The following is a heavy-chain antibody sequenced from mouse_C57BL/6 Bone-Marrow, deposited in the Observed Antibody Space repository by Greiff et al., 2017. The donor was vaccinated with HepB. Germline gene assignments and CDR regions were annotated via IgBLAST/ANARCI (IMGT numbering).Heavy chain of an antibody. CDR3: ARSMITTRYFDV. CDR2: INPSSGYT. Sequence: VQLQQPGAELVRPGTSVKLSCKASGYTFTSYWMHWVKQRPGQGLEWIGYINPSSGYTKYNQKFKDKATLTADKSSSTAYMQLSSLTYEDSAVYYCARSMITTRYFDVWGTGTTVTVSS. V-gene: IGHV1-7*01. D-gene: IGHD2-4*01. CDR1: GYTFTSYW. J-gene: IGHJ1*03.